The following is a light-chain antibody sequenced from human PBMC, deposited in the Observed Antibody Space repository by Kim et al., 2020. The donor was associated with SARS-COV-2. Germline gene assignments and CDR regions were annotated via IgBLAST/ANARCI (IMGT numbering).Light chain of an antibody. J-gene: IGLJ3*02. CDR2: DVS. Sequence: GQSITISCSGTSSDVGGYNYVSWYQQHPGKAPKLMIYDVSNRPSGVSNRLSGSKSGNTASLTISGLQAEYEADYYCSSYTSSSTWVFGGGTKLTVL. CDR1: SSDVGGYNY. V-gene: IGLV2-14*03. CDR3: SSYTSSSTWV.